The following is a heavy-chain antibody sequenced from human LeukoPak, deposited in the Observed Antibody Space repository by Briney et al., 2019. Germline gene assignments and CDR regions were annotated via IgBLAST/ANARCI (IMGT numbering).Heavy chain of an antibody. CDR2: ISAYNGNT. J-gene: IGHJ4*02. Sequence: GASVRVSCKASGYTFTGYYMHWVRQAPGQGLEWMGWISAYNGNTNYAQKLQGRVTMTTDTSTSTAYMELRSLRSDDTAVYYCARAPSSTIVSEWLPNGEYYFDYWGQGTLVTVSS. CDR3: ARAPSSTIVSEWLPNGEYYFDY. V-gene: IGHV1-18*04. CDR1: GYTFTGYY. D-gene: IGHD3-3*01.